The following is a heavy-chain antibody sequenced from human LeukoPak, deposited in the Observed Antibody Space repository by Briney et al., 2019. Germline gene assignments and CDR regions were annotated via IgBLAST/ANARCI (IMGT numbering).Heavy chain of an antibody. J-gene: IGHJ3*01. CDR3: ARSGYIYGSDAFDV. Sequence: SETLSLTCTVSGASIRSDPYYWSWIRQHPGKGLEWIGYIYYSGTTHYNPSLTSRATISLDTSTNQFSLKKTSVTAADTAVYYCARSGYIYGSDAFDVWGQGTLVTVSS. V-gene: IGHV4-31*03. D-gene: IGHD5-18*01. CDR1: GASIRSDPYY. CDR2: IYYSGTT.